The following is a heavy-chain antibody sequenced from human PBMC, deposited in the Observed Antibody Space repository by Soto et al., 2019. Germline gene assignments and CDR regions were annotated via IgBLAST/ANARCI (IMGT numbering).Heavy chain of an antibody. V-gene: IGHV1-69-2*01. CDR2: VDPEESET. CDR1: GYTFTDHY. Sequence: ASVKVSCKVSGYTFTDHYVHWVQQDPGKGFEWVGLVDPEESETIYAEKFQGRVSITAHTSTDTAYMELRSLRSEDTGVYYCAYGSGSYLHYFDYWGQGTLVTLSS. J-gene: IGHJ4*02. D-gene: IGHD3-10*01. CDR3: AYGSGSYLHYFDY.